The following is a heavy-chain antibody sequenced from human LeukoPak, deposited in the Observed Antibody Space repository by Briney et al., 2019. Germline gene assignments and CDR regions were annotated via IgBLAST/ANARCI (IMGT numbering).Heavy chain of an antibody. CDR3: ARDGGYRFDY. D-gene: IGHD3-16*01. Sequence: GGSLRLSCAASGFTFDDYGMSWVRQAPGKGLEWVANIKEDGSEKYYVDFVKGRFTISRDNAKNSLYLQMNNLRAEDTAVYYCARDGGYRFDYWGQGTLVTVSS. CDR1: GFTFDDYG. V-gene: IGHV3-7*01. CDR2: IKEDGSEK. J-gene: IGHJ4*02.